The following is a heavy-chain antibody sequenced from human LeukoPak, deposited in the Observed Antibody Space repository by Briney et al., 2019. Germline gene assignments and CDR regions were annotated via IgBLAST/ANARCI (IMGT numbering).Heavy chain of an antibody. D-gene: IGHD6-13*01. J-gene: IGHJ4*02. CDR2: IYHSGST. V-gene: IGHV4-59*01. Sequence: SETLSLTCTVSGGSISSYYWSWIRQPPGEGLGWIGYIYHSGSTNYNPSLKSRVTISVDTSKNQFSLKLSSVTAADTAVYYCARGPFGYSSSWYEDYWGQGTLVTVSS. CDR3: ARGPFGYSSSWYEDY. CDR1: GGSISSYY.